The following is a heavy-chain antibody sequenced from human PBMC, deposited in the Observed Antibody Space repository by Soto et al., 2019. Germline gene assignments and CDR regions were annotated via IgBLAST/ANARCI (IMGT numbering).Heavy chain of an antibody. V-gene: IGHV4-34*01. CDR3: ARGRRTWGSSNNFDY. CDR2: INDSGST. Sequence: QVQLQQWGAGLLKQSETLSLTCAVYGGSFSGYYWSWIRQPPGKGLEWIGEINDSGSTNYNPSLKSRVTVALDTSKNQFPLKLNSVTAADTAVYYCARGRRTWGSSNNFDYWGQGTLVTVSS. D-gene: IGHD6-6*01. J-gene: IGHJ4*02. CDR1: GGSFSGYY.